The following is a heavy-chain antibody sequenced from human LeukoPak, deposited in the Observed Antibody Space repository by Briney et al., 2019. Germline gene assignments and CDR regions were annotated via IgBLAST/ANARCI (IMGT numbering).Heavy chain of an antibody. D-gene: IGHD5-18*01. CDR2: ISYDGSNK. CDR1: GFTFSSYA. CDR3: AEGIQVWSQLDY. V-gene: IGHV3-30-3*01. J-gene: IGHJ4*02. Sequence: GRSLRLSCAASGFTFSSYAMHWVRQAPGKGLEWVAVISYDGSNKYYADSVKGRFTISRDNSKNTLYLQVNSLRAEDTAVYYCAEGIQVWSQLDYWGQGTLVTVSS.